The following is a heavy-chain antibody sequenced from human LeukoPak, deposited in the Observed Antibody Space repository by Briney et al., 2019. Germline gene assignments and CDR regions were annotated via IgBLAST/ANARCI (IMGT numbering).Heavy chain of an antibody. CDR3: TSQSGTVTPTDY. D-gene: IGHD4-17*01. V-gene: IGHV4-34*01. Sequence: KASETLSLTCAVSSGSLSGYSWGWIRQPPGKGLEWVGEISHSGITNYNASLKSRVTISLKKSESQFSLTLSSVTAADTAVYYCTSQSGTVTPTDYWRQGTLVTVSS. J-gene: IGHJ4*02. CDR2: ISHSGIT. CDR1: SGSLSGYS.